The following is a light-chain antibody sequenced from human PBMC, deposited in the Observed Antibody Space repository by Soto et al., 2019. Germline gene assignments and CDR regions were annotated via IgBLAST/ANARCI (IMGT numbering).Light chain of an antibody. CDR2: AAS. J-gene: IGKJ4*01. Sequence: IQLTQSPSSLSASVGDSVTITCRASQGISRYLSWYQQKPGRAPKLLISAASTLQSGVPARFSGSASGTDFTLSITSLQPEDFATSYCQQLNTYPVTFGGRTKVDIK. CDR1: QGISRY. V-gene: IGKV1-9*01. CDR3: QQLNTYPVT.